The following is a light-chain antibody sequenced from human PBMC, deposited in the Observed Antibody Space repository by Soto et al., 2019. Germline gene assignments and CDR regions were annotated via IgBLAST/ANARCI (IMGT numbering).Light chain of an antibody. V-gene: IGLV2-8*01. CDR3: SSYAGSYTVV. J-gene: IGLJ2*01. CDR2: EVN. CDR1: SSDVGGYSY. Sequence: QSVLTQPPSASGSPGQSVTISCTGTSSDVGGYSYVSWYQQHPGKAPKLMIYEVNKRPSGVPDRFSGSKSGNTASLTVSGLQTEDEADYYCSSYAGSYTVVFGGGTKLTVL.